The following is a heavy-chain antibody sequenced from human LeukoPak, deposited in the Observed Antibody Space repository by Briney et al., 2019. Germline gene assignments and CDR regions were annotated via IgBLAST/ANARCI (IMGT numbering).Heavy chain of an antibody. J-gene: IGHJ4*02. V-gene: IGHV3-30*02. CDR2: IRYDGSNK. D-gene: IGHD3-10*01. CDR1: GITFSRYG. CDR3: ARYASGSRAVLGY. Sequence: PGGCLRLSCAASGITFSRYGMHWVRQAPGKGLEWVAFIRYDGSNKYYADSVKGRFTISRDNSKNTLYLQMNSLRVEDTAVYYCARYASGSRAVLGYWGQGTLVTVSS.